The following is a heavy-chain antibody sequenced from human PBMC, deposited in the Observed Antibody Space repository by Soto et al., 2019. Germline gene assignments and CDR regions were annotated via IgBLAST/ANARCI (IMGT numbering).Heavy chain of an antibody. CDR1: ELTFSSYA. V-gene: IGHV3-23*01. J-gene: IGHJ2*01. D-gene: IGHD3-22*01. CDR2: ISSGGGST. Sequence: EVQLLESGGGLVQPGGSLRLSCVASELTFSSYAMNWVRQAPGKGLEWVSGISSGGGSTYYADSVKGRFTVSRDKSKNTLFLQMNSLRAEDTALYYCAKQPPAPYHYDIPGYQCYFDLWGRGTLVTVSS. CDR3: AKQPPAPYHYDIPGYQCYFDL.